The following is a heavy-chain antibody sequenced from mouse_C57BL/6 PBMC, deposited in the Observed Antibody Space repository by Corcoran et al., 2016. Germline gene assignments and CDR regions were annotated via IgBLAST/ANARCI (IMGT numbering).Heavy chain of an antibody. Sequence: QVQLQQSGAELVKPGASVKISCKASGYAFSSYWMNWVKQRPGKGLEWIGQIYPGDGDTNYNGKFKGKATLTADKSSSTAYMQLSSLTSEDSAVYFCARGDYYGSSTGYFDVWGTGTTVTVSS. J-gene: IGHJ1*03. V-gene: IGHV1-80*01. D-gene: IGHD1-1*01. CDR3: ARGDYYGSSTGYFDV. CDR2: IYPGDGDT. CDR1: GYAFSSYW.